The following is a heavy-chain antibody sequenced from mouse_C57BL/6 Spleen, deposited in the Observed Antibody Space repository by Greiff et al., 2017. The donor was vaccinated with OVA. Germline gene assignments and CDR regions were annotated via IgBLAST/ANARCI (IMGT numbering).Heavy chain of an antibody. J-gene: IGHJ4*01. Sequence: EVQLQQSGPELVKPGASVKISCKASGYSFTDYNMNWVKQSNGKSLEWIGVINPNYGTTSYNQKFKGKATLTVDQSSSTAYMQLNSLTSEDSAVYSCARVYYYGSSLYYYAMDYWGQGTSVTVSS. CDR2: INPNYGTT. V-gene: IGHV1-39*01. CDR3: ARVYYYGSSLYYYAMDY. CDR1: GYSFTDYN. D-gene: IGHD1-1*01.